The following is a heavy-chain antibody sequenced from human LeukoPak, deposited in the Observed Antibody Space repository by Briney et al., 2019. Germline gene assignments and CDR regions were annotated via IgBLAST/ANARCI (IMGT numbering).Heavy chain of an antibody. J-gene: IGHJ4*02. V-gene: IGHV3-33*08. CDR3: ARGRWGIAAAGSDY. Sequence: GSLRLSCAASGFTFSSYGMHWVRQAPGKGLEWVAVIWYGGSNKYYADSVKGRFTISRDNSKNTLYLQMNSLRSDDTAVYYCARGRWGIAAAGSDYWGQGTLVTVSS. CDR2: IWYGGSNK. D-gene: IGHD6-13*01. CDR1: GFTFSSYG.